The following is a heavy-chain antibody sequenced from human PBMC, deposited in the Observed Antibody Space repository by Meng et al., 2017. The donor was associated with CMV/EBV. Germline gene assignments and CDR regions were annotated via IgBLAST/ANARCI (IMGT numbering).Heavy chain of an antibody. J-gene: IGHJ6*02. Sequence: ASVKVSCKASGYTFTSYGISWVRQAPGQGLEWMGWISAYNGNTNYAQKLQGRVTMTTDTSTSTAYMELSSLRSEDTAVYYCARSSGYDRYGMDVWGQGTTVTVSS. CDR2: ISAYNGNT. CDR1: GYTFTSYG. CDR3: ARSSGYDRYGMDV. D-gene: IGHD5-12*01. V-gene: IGHV1-18*01.